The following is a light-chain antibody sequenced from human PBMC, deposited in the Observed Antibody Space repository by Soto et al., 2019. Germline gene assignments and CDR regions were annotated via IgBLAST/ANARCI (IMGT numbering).Light chain of an antibody. V-gene: IGKV1-5*01. CDR3: QQLKT. CDR2: DAS. Sequence: DIQMTQSPSTLSASVGDRVTITCRASQSISRWLAWYQQKPGKAPQALIYDASSLKSGVPSRFSGNGSGTEFTLTISSLQPEDFATYYCQQLKTFGQGTKVDI. J-gene: IGKJ1*01. CDR1: QSISRW.